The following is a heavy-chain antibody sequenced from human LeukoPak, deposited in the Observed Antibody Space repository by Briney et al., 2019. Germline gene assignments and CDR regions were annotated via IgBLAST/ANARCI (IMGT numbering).Heavy chain of an antibody. CDR2: INHSGST. V-gene: IGHV4-34*01. CDR1: GGSFSGYY. CDR3: ARANWGPDLAVFDY. J-gene: IGHJ4*02. D-gene: IGHD3-16*01. Sequence: SETLSLTCAVYGGSFSGYYWSWIRQPPGKGLEWIGEINHSGSTNYNPSLKSRVTISVNTSKNQFSLKLSSVTAADTAVYYCARANWGPDLAVFDYWGQGTLVTVSS.